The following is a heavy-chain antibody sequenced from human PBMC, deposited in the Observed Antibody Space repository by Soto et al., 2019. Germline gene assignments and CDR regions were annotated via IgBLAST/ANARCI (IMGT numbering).Heavy chain of an antibody. CDR2: ISGSGGST. CDR3: AKVVNFDFADY. D-gene: IGHD3-3*01. V-gene: IGHV3-23*01. CDR1: GFTFSSYA. J-gene: IGHJ4*02. Sequence: GGSLRLSCAASGFTFSSYAMSWVRQAPGKGLEWVSGISGSGGSTYYADSVKGRFTISRDNSKNMLYLQMNSLSAGDTAVYYCAKVVNFDFADYWGQGTLVTVSS.